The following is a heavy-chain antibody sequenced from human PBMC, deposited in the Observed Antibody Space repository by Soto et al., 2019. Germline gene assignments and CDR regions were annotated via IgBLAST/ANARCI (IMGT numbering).Heavy chain of an antibody. CDR1: GDSVSSNSAA. CDR2: TYYRSKWYN. J-gene: IGHJ5*02. V-gene: IGHV6-1*01. Sequence: SQTLSLTCAISGDSVSSNSAAWNWIRQSPSRGLEWLGRTYYRSKWYNDYAVSVKSRITINPDTSKNQFSLQLNSVTPEDTAVHYCARVGSDAGNSDHWFDPWRKGTLITVSS. D-gene: IGHD6-13*01. CDR3: ARVGSDAGNSDHWFDP.